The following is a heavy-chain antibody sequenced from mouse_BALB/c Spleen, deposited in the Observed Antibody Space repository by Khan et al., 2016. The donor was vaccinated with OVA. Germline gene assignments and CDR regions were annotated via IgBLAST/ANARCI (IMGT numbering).Heavy chain of an antibody. D-gene: IGHD1-1*02. CDR2: INPSNGGT. Sequence: QVQLQQSGAELVKPGASVKLSCKASGYTFTSYYIYWVKQRPGQGLEWIGGINPSNGGTYFNEKFESKATLTVDKSSSTAFMQVSSLTSEDSAVYYGTRSGWAAFAYWGQGTLVTVSA. J-gene: IGHJ3*01. CDR1: GYTFTSYY. V-gene: IGHV1S81*02. CDR3: TRSGWAAFAY.